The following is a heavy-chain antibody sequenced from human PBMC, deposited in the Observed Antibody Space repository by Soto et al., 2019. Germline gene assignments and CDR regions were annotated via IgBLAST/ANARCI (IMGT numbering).Heavy chain of an antibody. D-gene: IGHD6-19*01. V-gene: IGHV3-53*02. CDR1: GFTVSSNY. Sequence: EVQLVETGGGLIQPGGSLRLSCAASGFTVSSNYMSWVRQAPGKGLEWVSVIYSGGSTYYADSVKGRFTISRDNSKNTLYLQMNSRRAEDTAVYYCARERTVAGTGGGEYFQHWGQGTLVTVSS. CDR2: IYSGGST. J-gene: IGHJ1*01. CDR3: ARERTVAGTGGGEYFQH.